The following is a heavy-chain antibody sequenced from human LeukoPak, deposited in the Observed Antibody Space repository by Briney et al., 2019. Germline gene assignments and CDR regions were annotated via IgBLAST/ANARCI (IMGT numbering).Heavy chain of an antibody. V-gene: IGHV3-30*18. CDR3: AKGFLMVRGVSSHFDY. D-gene: IGHD3-10*01. Sequence: PGRSLRLSCAASGFSSSSYGMHWVRQAPGKGLEWVAVISYDGSNKYYTDSVKGRFGISRDNSKNTLYLQMNSLRAEDMAVYYCAKGFLMVRGVSSHFDYWGQGTLVTVSS. CDR1: GFSSSSYG. CDR2: ISYDGSNK. J-gene: IGHJ4*02.